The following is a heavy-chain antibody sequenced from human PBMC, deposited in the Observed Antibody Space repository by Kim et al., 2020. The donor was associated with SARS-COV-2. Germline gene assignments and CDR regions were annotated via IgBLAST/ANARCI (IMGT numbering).Heavy chain of an antibody. CDR2: IYSGGST. Sequence: GGSLRLSCAASGFTVSSNYMSWVRQAPGKGLEWVSVIYSGGSTYYADSVKGRFTISRDNSKNTLYLQMNSLRAEDTAVYYCARDTRSRWGYYGMDVWGQGTTVTVSS. V-gene: IGHV3-53*01. CDR3: ARDTRSRWGYYGMDV. CDR1: GFTVSSNY. J-gene: IGHJ6*02. D-gene: IGHD3-16*01.